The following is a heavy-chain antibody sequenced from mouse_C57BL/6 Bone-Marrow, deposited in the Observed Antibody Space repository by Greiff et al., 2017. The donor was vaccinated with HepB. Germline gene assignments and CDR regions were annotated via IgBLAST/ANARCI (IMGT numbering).Heavy chain of an antibody. CDR2: INPSSGYT. CDR3: ARSGDTTVVEYYFDY. Sequence: QVQLKQSGAELARPGASVKMSCKASGYTFTSYTMHWVKQRPGQGLEWIGYINPSSGYTKYNQKFKDKATLTADKSSSTAYMQLSSLTSEDSAVYYCARSGDTTVVEYYFDYWGQGTTLTVSS. CDR1: GYTFTSYT. J-gene: IGHJ2*01. V-gene: IGHV1-4*01. D-gene: IGHD1-1*01.